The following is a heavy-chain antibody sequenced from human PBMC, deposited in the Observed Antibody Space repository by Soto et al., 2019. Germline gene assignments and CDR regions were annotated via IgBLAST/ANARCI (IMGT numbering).Heavy chain of an antibody. J-gene: IGHJ4*02. CDR1: GGTFSSYT. Sequence: QVQLVQSGAEVKKPGSSVKVSCKASGGTFSSYTISWVRQAPGQGLEWMGRIIPILGIANYAQKFQGRVTITADKSTSTAYMELSSLRSDDTAVYYCASQDIVVVEYYFDYWGQGTLVTVSS. CDR3: ASQDIVVVEYYFDY. D-gene: IGHD2-15*01. V-gene: IGHV1-69*02. CDR2: IIPILGIA.